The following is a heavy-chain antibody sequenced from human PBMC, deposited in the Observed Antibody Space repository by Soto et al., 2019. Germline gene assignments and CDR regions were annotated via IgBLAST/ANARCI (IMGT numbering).Heavy chain of an antibody. CDR1: GFTFSSYA. CDR2: ISYDGSNK. CDR3: ARVPMN. Sequence: QVQMVESGGGVVQPGRSLRLSCAASGFTFSSYAMHWVRQAPGKGLEWVAVISYDGSNKYYADSVKGRFTISRDNSKNTLYLQMNSLRAEDTAVYYCARVPMNWGQGTLASVSS. V-gene: IGHV3-30-3*01. J-gene: IGHJ4*02.